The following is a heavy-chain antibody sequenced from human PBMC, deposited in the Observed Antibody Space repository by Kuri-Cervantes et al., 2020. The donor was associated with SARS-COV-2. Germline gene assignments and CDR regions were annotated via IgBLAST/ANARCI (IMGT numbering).Heavy chain of an antibody. D-gene: IGHD3-3*02. Sequence: GGSLRLSCKASGYTFTSYYMHWVRQAPGQGLEWMGIINPSGGSTSYAQKFQGRVTMTRDTSTSTVYMELSSLRSEDTAVYDCAGPHFWSGTYGMDVWGQGTTVTVSS. CDR3: AGPHFWSGTYGMDV. CDR1: GYTFTSYY. CDR2: INPSGGST. V-gene: IGHV1-46*01. J-gene: IGHJ6*02.